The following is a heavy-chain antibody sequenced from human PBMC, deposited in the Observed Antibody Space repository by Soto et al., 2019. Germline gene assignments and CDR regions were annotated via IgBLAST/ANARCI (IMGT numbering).Heavy chain of an antibody. D-gene: IGHD3-3*02. CDR3: AARHFWSGPWTDTRLDY. V-gene: IGHV4-39*07. Sequence: SETLSLTCTVSGGSITSSEYYWAWIRQPPGKGLQFVGTIYYSGSSYSNPSLTSRVNKSVDKSKNHFSLKLPSVTAADTAVYYCAARHFWSGPWTDTRLDYWGQGTLVTVSA. J-gene: IGHJ4*02. CDR1: GGSITSSEYY. CDR2: IYYSGSS.